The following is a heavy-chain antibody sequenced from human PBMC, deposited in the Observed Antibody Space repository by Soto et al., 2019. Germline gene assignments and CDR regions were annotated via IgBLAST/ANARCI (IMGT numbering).Heavy chain of an antibody. CDR3: ATLPPRIVVVVSPIPS. CDR2: IYNSGRY. Sequence: SETLSLTCTVSGGFIWGWIRQSPDKGLEWIGYIYNSGRYNYNPSLESRVTISIDKSKNQFSLRLTSVTAADTAMYYCATLPPRIVVVVSPIPSWGQGTPVTVSS. J-gene: IGHJ5*02. V-gene: IGHV4-4*09. D-gene: IGHD2-21*02. CDR1: GGFI.